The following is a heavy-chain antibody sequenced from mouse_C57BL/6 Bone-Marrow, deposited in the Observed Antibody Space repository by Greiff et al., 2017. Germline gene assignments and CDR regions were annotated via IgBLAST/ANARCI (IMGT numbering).Heavy chain of an antibody. CDR1: GFSLTSYA. Sequence: VKLVESGPGLVAPSQSLSITCTVSGFSLTSYAISWVRQPPGKGLEWLGVIWTGGGSNYNSALTSRLSISEDNAKSQVFLKMNSQQTDDTARYYGARNPVYPYWWFDVWGKGTPVTVSA. V-gene: IGHV2-9-1*01. J-gene: IGHJ1*03. CDR2: IWTGGGS. CDR3: ARNPVYPYWWFDV.